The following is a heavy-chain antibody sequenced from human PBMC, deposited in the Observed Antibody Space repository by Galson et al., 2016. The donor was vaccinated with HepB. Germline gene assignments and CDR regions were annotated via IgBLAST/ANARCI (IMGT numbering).Heavy chain of an antibody. CDR1: GFTFSNYY. V-gene: IGHV3-11*01. Sequence: SLRLSCAASGFTFSNYYRTWIRQAPGKGLESISYISTSGITIYYADSVKGRFTISRDNAKNLLYLQMNSLRAEDTAVYYCSRQYGGGAHHCDSWGHGTLVTVPS. CDR2: ISTSGITI. CDR3: SRQYGGGAHHCDS. J-gene: IGHJ5*01. D-gene: IGHD3-16*01.